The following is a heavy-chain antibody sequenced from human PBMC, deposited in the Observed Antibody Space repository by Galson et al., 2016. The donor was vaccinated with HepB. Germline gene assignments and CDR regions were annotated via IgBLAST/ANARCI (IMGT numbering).Heavy chain of an antibody. J-gene: IGHJ4*02. V-gene: IGHV5-51*01. D-gene: IGHD6-19*01. CDR3: ARRDSSGWYLLDY. Sequence: QSGAEVKKPGESLRISCKGSGYRFSTYWIGWVRQKPGRGLEWMGVIYPGDSDTTYSPSFQGHVTISVDKSINTAYLQWRSLKASDTAMHFCARRDSSGWYLLDYWGQGTLVTVSS. CDR1: GYRFSTYW. CDR2: IYPGDSDT.